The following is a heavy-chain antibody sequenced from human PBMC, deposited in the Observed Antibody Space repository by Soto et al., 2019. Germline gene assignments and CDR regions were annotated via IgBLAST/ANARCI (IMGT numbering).Heavy chain of an antibody. V-gene: IGHV3-7*01. Sequence: GGSLRLSCAASGFPFSSYWMSWVRQAPGKGLEWVANIKQDGSEKYYVDSVKGRFTISRDNAKNSLYLQMNSLRAEDTAVYYCARTPAAAYNWFDPWGQGTLVTVSS. CDR2: IKQDGSEK. J-gene: IGHJ5*02. CDR1: GFPFSSYW. CDR3: ARTPAAAYNWFDP. D-gene: IGHD2-2*01.